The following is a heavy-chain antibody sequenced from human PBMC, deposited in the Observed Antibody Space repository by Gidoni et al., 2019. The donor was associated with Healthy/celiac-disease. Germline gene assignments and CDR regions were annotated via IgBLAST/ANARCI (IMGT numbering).Heavy chain of an antibody. CDR3: AKDSQDYGLDYFDY. V-gene: IGHV3-23*01. CDR1: GFPFSSYA. CDR2: ISGSGGST. Sequence: EVQLLESGGGLVQPGGSLRLSCAASGFPFSSYAMSWFRQAPGKGLEWVSAISGSGGSTYYADSVKGRFTISRDNAKNTLYLQMNSLRAEDTAVYYCAKDSQDYGLDYFDYWGQGTLVTVSS. D-gene: IGHD4-17*01. J-gene: IGHJ4*02.